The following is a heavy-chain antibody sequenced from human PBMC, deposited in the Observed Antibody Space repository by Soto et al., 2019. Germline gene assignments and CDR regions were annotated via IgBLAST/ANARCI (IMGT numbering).Heavy chain of an antibody. V-gene: IGHV4-59*01. Sequence: SETLSLTCTVSGGSIISNYWSWIRQPPGKGLEWIGYIYYSGSTNSNPSLKSRVTISVDTSKNQFSLKLTSVTAADTAVYYCARDRDGGGWSDPWGQGTQVTVSS. CDR1: GGSIISNY. D-gene: IGHD3-16*01. CDR3: ARDRDGGGWSDP. CDR2: IYYSGST. J-gene: IGHJ5*02.